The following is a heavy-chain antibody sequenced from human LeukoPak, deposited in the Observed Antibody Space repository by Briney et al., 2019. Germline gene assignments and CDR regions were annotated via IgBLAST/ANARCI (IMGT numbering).Heavy chain of an antibody. CDR1: GFTFSSYA. CDR2: ISYDGSNK. Sequence: GRSLRLSCAASGFTFSSYAMHWVRQAPGKGLEWAAVISYDGSNKYYADSVKGRFTISRDNSKNTLYLQMNSLRAEDTAVYYCARDPVAGPDYWGQGTLVTVSS. V-gene: IGHV3-30-3*01. D-gene: IGHD6-19*01. J-gene: IGHJ4*02. CDR3: ARDPVAGPDY.